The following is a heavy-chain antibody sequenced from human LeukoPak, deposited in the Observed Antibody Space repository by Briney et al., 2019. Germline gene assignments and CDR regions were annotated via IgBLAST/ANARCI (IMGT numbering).Heavy chain of an antibody. CDR1: GYTFTSYG. V-gene: IGHV1-18*01. CDR2: ISAYNGNT. D-gene: IGHD3-10*01. Sequence: GASVKVSCKASGYTFTSYGISWVRQAPGQGLEWRGRISAYNGNTNYAQKLQGRVTMSTDTSTSTAYMELRSLRSDDTAVYYCARVSLVISLFDYWGQGTLVTVSS. J-gene: IGHJ4*02. CDR3: ARVSLVISLFDY.